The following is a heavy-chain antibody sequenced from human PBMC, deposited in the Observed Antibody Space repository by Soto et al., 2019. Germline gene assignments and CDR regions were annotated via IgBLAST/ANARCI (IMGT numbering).Heavy chain of an antibody. CDR3: ARDYLGSTSQYYYYGMDV. CDR2: IYYSGST. Sequence: SETLSLTCTVSGGSISSGDYYWRWIRQPPGKGLEWIGYIYYSGSTYYNPSLKSRVTISVDTSKNQFSLKLSTVTAADTAVYYCARDYLGSTSQYYYYGMDVWGQGATVTVSS. D-gene: IGHD2-2*01. V-gene: IGHV4-30-4*01. CDR1: GGSISSGDYY. J-gene: IGHJ6*02.